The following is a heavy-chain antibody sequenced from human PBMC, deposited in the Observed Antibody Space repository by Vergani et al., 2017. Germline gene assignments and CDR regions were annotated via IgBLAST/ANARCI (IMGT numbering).Heavy chain of an antibody. CDR3: ARETLPHYGDYETYYYYGMDV. J-gene: IGHJ6*02. CDR2: IDPSDSYT. V-gene: IGHV5-10-1*03. D-gene: IGHD4-17*01. CDR1: GYSFTSYW. Sequence: EVQLVQSGAEVKKPGESLRISCKGSGYSFTSYWISWVRQMPGKGLEWMGRIDPSDSYTNYSPSFQGHVTISADKSISTAYLQWSSLKASDTAMYYCARETLPHYGDYETYYYYGMDVWGQGTTVTVSS.